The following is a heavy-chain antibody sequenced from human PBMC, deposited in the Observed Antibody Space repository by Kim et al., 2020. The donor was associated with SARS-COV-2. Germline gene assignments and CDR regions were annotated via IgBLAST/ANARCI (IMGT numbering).Heavy chain of an antibody. Sequence: ASVKVSCKASGYTFTSYAMHWVRQAPGQRLEWMGWINAGNGNTKYSQKFQGRVTITRDTSASTAYMELSSLRSEDTAVYYCARDRRKPLKWFGESPLGQGAFDIWGQGTMVTVSS. CDR1: GYTFTSYA. J-gene: IGHJ3*02. CDR2: INAGNGNT. D-gene: IGHD3-10*01. CDR3: ARDRRKPLKWFGESPLGQGAFDI. V-gene: IGHV1-3*01.